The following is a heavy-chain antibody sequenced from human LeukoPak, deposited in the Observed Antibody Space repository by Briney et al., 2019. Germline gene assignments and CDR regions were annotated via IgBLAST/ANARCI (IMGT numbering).Heavy chain of an antibody. CDR1: GYSFTSYW. J-gene: IGHJ3*02. CDR3: AREWYDSSGAGAFDI. Sequence: GESLKISCKGSGYSFTSYWIGWVRQMPGKGLEWMGIIYPGDSDTRYSPPFQGQVTISADKSISTAYLQWSSLKASDTAMYYCAREWYDSSGAGAFDIWGQGTMVTVSS. CDR2: IYPGDSDT. V-gene: IGHV5-51*01. D-gene: IGHD3-22*01.